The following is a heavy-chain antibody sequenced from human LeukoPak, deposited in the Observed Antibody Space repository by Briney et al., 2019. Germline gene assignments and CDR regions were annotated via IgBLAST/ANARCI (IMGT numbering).Heavy chain of an antibody. CDR2: ISSSSSYI. Sequence: GGSPRLSCAASGFTFSSYSMNWVRQAPGKGLEWVSSISSSSSYIYYADSVKGRFTISRDNSKNTLYLQMNSLRAEDTAVYYCPKPQVGATNDYWGQGTLVTVSS. CDR3: PKPQVGATNDY. CDR1: GFTFSSYS. J-gene: IGHJ4*02. V-gene: IGHV3-21*01. D-gene: IGHD1-26*01.